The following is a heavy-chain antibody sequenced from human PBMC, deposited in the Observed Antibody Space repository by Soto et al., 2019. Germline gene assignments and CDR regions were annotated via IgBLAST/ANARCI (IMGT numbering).Heavy chain of an antibody. CDR3: AKDHSGYYSWYFDL. J-gene: IGHJ2*01. Sequence: EVQLLESGGGLVQPGRSLRLSCAASGFTFRNYAMSWVRQAPGKGLEWVSVVGGSGGNTFYADSVKGRFTISRDNSKTTLYLQMNSLRAEDTAVYYCAKDHSGYYSWYFDLWGRGTLVTVSS. CDR1: GFTFRNYA. CDR2: VGGSGGNT. V-gene: IGHV3-23*01. D-gene: IGHD5-12*01.